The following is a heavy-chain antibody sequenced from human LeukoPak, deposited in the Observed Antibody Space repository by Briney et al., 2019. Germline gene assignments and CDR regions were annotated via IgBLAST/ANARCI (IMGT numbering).Heavy chain of an antibody. CDR3: ARHAKNMDISPLDF. Sequence: SETLSLTCTVSGVSIWNFYWSWIRQPPGQGLEWIGFMYCGGSTLYDPSLKSRVTISVDTSKNQFSLKLSSVTAADTAVYYCARHAKNMDISPLDFWGQGTLVTVSS. CDR2: MYCGGST. J-gene: IGHJ4*02. D-gene: IGHD2/OR15-2a*01. V-gene: IGHV4-59*08. CDR1: GVSIWNFY.